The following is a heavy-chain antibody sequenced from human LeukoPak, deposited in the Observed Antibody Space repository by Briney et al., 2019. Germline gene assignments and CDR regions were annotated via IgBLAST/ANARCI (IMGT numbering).Heavy chain of an antibody. CDR2: IRYDGSNK. J-gene: IGHJ4*02. V-gene: IGHV3-30*02. CDR3: ARDLAAAVGGVFDY. CDR1: GCTFSSYG. Sequence: GGSLRLYCAASGCTFSSYGMHRVRQTPGKGLEWVAFIRYDGSNKYYADSVKGRFTISRDNSKNTLYLQMNSLRAEDTAVYYCARDLAAAVGGVFDYWGQGTLVTVSS. D-gene: IGHD6-13*01.